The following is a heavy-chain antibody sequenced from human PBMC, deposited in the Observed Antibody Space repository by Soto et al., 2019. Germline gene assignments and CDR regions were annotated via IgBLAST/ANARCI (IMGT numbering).Heavy chain of an antibody. CDR2: ISTYHGDT. CDR1: GYTFTSYA. J-gene: IGHJ4*02. CDR3: VTGDSSRYFGGY. D-gene: IGHD3-22*01. V-gene: IGHV1-18*01. Sequence: QVQLVQSGAEVKKPGASVKVSCKASGYTFTSYAFSWVRQAPGQGLEWMGWISTYHGDTNYAQKLQGRVTMTTDTATTTGYMELRSLSSDDTAVYFCVTGDSSRYFGGYWGQGTLVTVSS.